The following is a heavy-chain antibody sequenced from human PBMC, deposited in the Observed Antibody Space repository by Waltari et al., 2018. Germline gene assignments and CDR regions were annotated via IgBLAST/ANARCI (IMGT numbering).Heavy chain of an antibody. J-gene: IGHJ4*02. V-gene: IGHV4-39*01. CDR1: GGSISSSSYY. D-gene: IGHD1-26*01. Sequence: QLQLQESGPGLVKPSETLSLTCTVSGGSISSSSYYWGWIRQPPGKGLEWIGSIYYSGSTYYNPSLKSRVTISVDTSKNQFSLKLSSVTAADTAVYYCARQGGSLYYFDYWGQGTLVTVSS. CDR2: IYYSGST. CDR3: ARQGGSLYYFDY.